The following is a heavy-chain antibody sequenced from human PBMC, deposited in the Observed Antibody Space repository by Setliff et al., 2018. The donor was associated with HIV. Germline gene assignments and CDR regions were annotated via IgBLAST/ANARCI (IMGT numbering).Heavy chain of an antibody. D-gene: IGHD5-18*01. Sequence: KTSETLSLTCAVYGGSCSAYYWSWIRQPPGKGLEWIGEINHSGSTNYNPSLKTRVTIMVDTSKNQFSLKLGSVTAADRAVYYCAREWSYGAFDTFDVWGQGTMVTVSS. CDR2: INHSGST. V-gene: IGHV4-34*01. J-gene: IGHJ3*01. CDR1: GGSCSAYY. CDR3: AREWSYGAFDTFDV.